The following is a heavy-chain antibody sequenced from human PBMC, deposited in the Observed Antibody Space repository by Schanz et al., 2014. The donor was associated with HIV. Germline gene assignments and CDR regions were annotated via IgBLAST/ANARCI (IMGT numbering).Heavy chain of an antibody. CDR3: AIRTPMVTFGAFDI. Sequence: QVQLVESGGGVVQPGRSLRLSCAASGFTFNSYGMHWVRQAPGKGLEWVSSISESGGRTYYADSVNGRFTISRDTSKKTLYLQMNSLRADDTAVYFCAIRTPMVTFGAFDIWGRGTWVTVSS. J-gene: IGHJ3*02. D-gene: IGHD5-18*01. CDR1: GFTFNSYG. V-gene: IGHV3-NL1*01. CDR2: ISESGGRT.